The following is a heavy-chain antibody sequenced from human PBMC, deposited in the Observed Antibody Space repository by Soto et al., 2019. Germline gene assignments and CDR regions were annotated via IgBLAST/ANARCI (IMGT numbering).Heavy chain of an antibody. CDR1: GCSFGSSAYY. CDR2: INSSGST. CDR3: SRRAPEGFDP. J-gene: IGHJ5*02. V-gene: IGHV4-39*01. Sequence: PSESLSLPCTVSGCSFGSSAYYWGWIRRAPGKGLEWIGSINSSGSTFSNPSLKSRVTLSVDTSKNQFSLKLTSVTAADTALYYCSRRAPEGFDPWGQGTLV.